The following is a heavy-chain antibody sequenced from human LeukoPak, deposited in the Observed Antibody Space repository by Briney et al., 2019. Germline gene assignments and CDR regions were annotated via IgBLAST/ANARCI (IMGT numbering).Heavy chain of an antibody. CDR1: GFTFSSYG. V-gene: IGHV3-30*02. CDR3: ARVVGFGDAWFDP. J-gene: IGHJ5*02. Sequence: GGSLRLSCVASGFTFSSYGMHWVRQAPGKGLEWVAFIRYDGSNKYYADSVKGRFTISRDNAKNTLYLQMNSLRAEDTAVYYCARVVGFGDAWFDPWGQGTLVTVSS. CDR2: IRYDGSNK. D-gene: IGHD3-10*01.